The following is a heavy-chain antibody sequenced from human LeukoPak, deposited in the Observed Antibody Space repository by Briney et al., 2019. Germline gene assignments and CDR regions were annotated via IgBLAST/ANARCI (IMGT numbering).Heavy chain of an antibody. Sequence: GGSLRLSCAASGFTFSSYSMNWVRQAPGKGLEWVSYISSSSSTIYYADSVKGRFTISRDNAKNSLYLQMESLRVEDTALYHCARERFSSSWTGGSTPGYWGQGTLVTVSS. CDR3: ARERFSSSWTGGSTPGY. J-gene: IGHJ4*02. D-gene: IGHD6-13*01. V-gene: IGHV3-48*01. CDR2: ISSSSSTI. CDR1: GFTFSSYS.